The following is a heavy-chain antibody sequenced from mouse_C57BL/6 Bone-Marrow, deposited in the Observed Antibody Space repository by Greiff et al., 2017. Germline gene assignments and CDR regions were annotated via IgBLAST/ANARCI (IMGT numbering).Heavy chain of an antibody. CDR1: GYTFTSYG. CDR3: ARRDYGSSYRY. J-gene: IGHJ2*01. D-gene: IGHD1-1*01. Sequence: QVQLQQSGAELARPGASVKLSCKASGYTFTSYGISWVKQRTGQGLEWIGEIYPRSGNTYYNEKFKSKATLTADKSSSTAYMELRSLTSEDSAVYFCARRDYGSSYRYWGQGTTLTVSS. CDR2: IYPRSGNT. V-gene: IGHV1-81*01.